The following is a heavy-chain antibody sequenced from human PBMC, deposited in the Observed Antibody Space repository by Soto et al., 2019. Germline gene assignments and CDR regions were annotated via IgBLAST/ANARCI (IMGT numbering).Heavy chain of an antibody. CDR3: ARVIIAAAGGGYMDV. V-gene: IGHV4-31*03. CDR1: GGSISSGGYY. CDR2: IYYSGST. J-gene: IGHJ6*03. Sequence: SETLSLTFTVSGGSISSGGYYWSWIRQHPGKGLEWIGYIYYSGSTYYNPSLKSRVTISVDTSKNQFSLKLSSVTAADTAVYYCARVIIAAAGGGYMDVWGKGTTVTVSS. D-gene: IGHD6-13*01.